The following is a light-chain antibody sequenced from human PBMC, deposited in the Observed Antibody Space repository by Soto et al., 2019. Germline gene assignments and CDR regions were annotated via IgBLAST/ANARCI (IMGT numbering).Light chain of an antibody. CDR3: QSYDISLSVVV. CDR1: SSNIGAGYD. J-gene: IGLJ2*01. CDR2: GNT. Sequence: QTVVTQPPSVSGAPGQRATISCTGSSSNIGAGYDVHWYQQLPGAAPKLLISGNTNRPSGVPDRFSGSKSGTSASLAITGLQAEDEADYYCQSYDISLSVVVFGGGTKVTVL. V-gene: IGLV1-40*01.